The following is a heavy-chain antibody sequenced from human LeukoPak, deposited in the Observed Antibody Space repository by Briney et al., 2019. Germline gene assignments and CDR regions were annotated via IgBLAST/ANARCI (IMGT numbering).Heavy chain of an antibody. V-gene: IGHV3-7*03. CDR1: GFTFSSYW. D-gene: IGHD3-10*01. J-gene: IGHJ4*02. Sequence: GGSLRLSCAASGFTFSSYWMSWVRQAPGKGLEWVANIKQDGSEKYYVDSVKGRSTISRDNAKNSLYLQMNSLRAEDTAVYYCARTSITMVRGVIIEVFDYWGQGTLVTVSS. CDR2: IKQDGSEK. CDR3: ARTSITMVRGVIIEVFDY.